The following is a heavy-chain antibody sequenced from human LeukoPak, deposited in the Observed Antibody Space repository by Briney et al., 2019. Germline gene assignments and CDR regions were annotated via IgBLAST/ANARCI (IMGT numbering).Heavy chain of an antibody. CDR1: GGTFSSYG. Sequence: GASVKVSCKASGGTFSSYGISWVRQAPGQGLEWMGRIIPILGIANYAQKFQGRVTMTRDTSTSTVYMELSSLRSEDTAVYYCARVGGGYDSNGGYWGQGTLVTVSS. J-gene: IGHJ4*02. V-gene: IGHV1-69*04. D-gene: IGHD5-12*01. CDR3: ARVGGGYDSNGGY. CDR2: IIPILGIA.